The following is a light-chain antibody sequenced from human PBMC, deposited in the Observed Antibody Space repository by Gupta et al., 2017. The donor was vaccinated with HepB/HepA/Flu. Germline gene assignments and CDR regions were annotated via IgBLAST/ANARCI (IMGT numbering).Light chain of an antibody. CDR1: RSNIGSAYD. CDR2: GNS. J-gene: IGLJ3*02. Sequence: QSVLTQPPSVSGAPGQRVTISCPGSRSNIGSAYDVHWYQQLPGTAPKLLIFGNSNRPSGVPDRFSGSKSGTSASLAITGLQAEDEADYYCQSFDSSLRGSSWVFGGGTKLTVL. CDR3: QSFDSSLRGSSWV. V-gene: IGLV1-40*01.